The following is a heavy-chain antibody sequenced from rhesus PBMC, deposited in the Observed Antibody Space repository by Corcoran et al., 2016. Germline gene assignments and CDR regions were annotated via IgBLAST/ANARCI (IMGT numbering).Heavy chain of an antibody. CDR3: ARDWGDFPYGLDS. V-gene: IGHV2-174*01. D-gene: IGHD3-34*01. Sequence: QVTLKESGPALVKPTQTLTLTCTFSGFSLTTSGMGVGWFRQPPGKALEWLALIYWDDDKRYTTSLKSRLTISKETSKNQVVLTMTNMDPVDTATYYCARDWGDFPYGLDSWGQGVVVTVSS. CDR1: GFSLTTSGMG. CDR2: IYWDDDK. J-gene: IGHJ6*01.